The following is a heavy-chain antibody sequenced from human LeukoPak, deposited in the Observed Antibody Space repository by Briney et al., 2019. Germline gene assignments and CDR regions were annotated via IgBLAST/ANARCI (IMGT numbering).Heavy chain of an antibody. CDR3: AKADYDSSGYRRFDY. J-gene: IGHJ4*02. Sequence: GGSLRLSCGASGFTFNSYSMSWVRQAPGKGLEWVSAISGSGGSTYYADSVKGRFTISRDNSKNTLYLQMNSLRAKDTAVYYCAKADYDSSGYRRFDYWGQGTLVTVSS. CDR1: GFTFNSYS. V-gene: IGHV3-23*01. D-gene: IGHD3-22*01. CDR2: ISGSGGST.